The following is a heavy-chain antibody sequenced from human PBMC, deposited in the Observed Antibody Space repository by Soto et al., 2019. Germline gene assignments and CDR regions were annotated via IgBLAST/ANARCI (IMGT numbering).Heavy chain of an antibody. D-gene: IGHD6-13*01. CDR2: IKQDGGEE. J-gene: IGHJ4*02. CDR3: VSDWSSSWQPIFDY. CDR1: GFTFSNYW. Sequence: EVQLEESGGGLVQPGGSLRLSCAASGFTFSNYWMRWVRQAPGKGLEWVAKIKQDGGEEYYVDSVKGRFTIARDNARNSLYLQMNSLRAEDTAVYYCVSDWSSSWQPIFDYWGQGTLLTVSS. V-gene: IGHV3-7*05.